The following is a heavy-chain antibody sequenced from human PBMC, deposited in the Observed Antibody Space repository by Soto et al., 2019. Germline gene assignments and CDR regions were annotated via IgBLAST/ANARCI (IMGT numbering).Heavy chain of an antibody. CDR2: IYTNEIT. D-gene: IGHD6-6*01. Sequence: SETLSLTCTVSGGSFSSYYWSWIRQPAGKGLEWIGRIYTNEITNYNPSLKSRVTMSVDTSRKQFSLNMTSVTAADTAVYFCAREVAVAARSLDYWGQGTLVTVSS. CDR3: AREVAVAARSLDY. V-gene: IGHV4-4*07. CDR1: GGSFSSYY. J-gene: IGHJ4*02.